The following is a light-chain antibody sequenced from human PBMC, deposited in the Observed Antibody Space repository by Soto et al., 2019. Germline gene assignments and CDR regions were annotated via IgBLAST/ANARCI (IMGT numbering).Light chain of an antibody. CDR2: LNSDGSH. V-gene: IGLV4-69*02. CDR1: SGHSHYD. J-gene: IGLJ2*01. Sequence: QAVVTQSPSASASLGASVKLTCTLTSGHSHYDIAWHQQQPEKGPRYLMRLNSDGSHAKGDGIPDRFSGSSSGAERYLAISSLQSEDEADYYCQTWDTGTVVFGGGTQLTVL. CDR3: QTWDTGTVV.